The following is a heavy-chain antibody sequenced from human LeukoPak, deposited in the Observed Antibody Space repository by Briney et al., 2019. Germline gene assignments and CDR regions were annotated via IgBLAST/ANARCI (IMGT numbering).Heavy chain of an antibody. D-gene: IGHD3-10*01. J-gene: IGHJ5*02. CDR1: GFTSSSYW. Sequence: ESLRLSCAASGFTSSSYWMHWVRQVPGKGLVWVSRISGDGTARNYADSVKGRFTISRDDAKNTVDLQMNSLRGEDTAVYYCVRGRGSYGWFDPWGQGTLVTVSS. CDR2: ISGDGTAR. V-gene: IGHV3-74*01. CDR3: VRGRGSYGWFDP.